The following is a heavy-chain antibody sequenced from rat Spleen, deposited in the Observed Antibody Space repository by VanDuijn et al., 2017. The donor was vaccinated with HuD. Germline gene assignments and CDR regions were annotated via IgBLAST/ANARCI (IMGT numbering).Heavy chain of an antibody. CDR1: GFTFSRYW. CDR3: AVAGYGY. J-gene: IGHJ2*01. Sequence: EVQLVETGGGLVQPGKSLKLSCVASGFTFSRYWMYWVRQAPGKGLEWVSSVSNDGGNTYYPDSVKGRFTISRDNAENIVYLQMNSLKSEVTATYYCAVAGYGYWGQGVMVTVSS. CDR2: VSNDGGNT. D-gene: IGHD1-7*01. V-gene: IGHV5-58*01.